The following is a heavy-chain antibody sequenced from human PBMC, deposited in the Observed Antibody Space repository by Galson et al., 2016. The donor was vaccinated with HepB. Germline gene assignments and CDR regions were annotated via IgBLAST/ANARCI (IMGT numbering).Heavy chain of an antibody. Sequence: SVKVSCKASGYTFINYYMHWVRQAPGQGLEWTGIGNPSTGSTSYAQKFQARVTVTRDTSTSTVSMELSSLRSEDTAVYYCARDRGSNSLTGYGMDVWGQGPTVTVSS. V-gene: IGHV1-46*01. CDR1: GYTFINYY. CDR2: GNPSTGST. CDR3: ARDRGSNSLTGYGMDV. J-gene: IGHJ6*02. D-gene: IGHD3-9*01.